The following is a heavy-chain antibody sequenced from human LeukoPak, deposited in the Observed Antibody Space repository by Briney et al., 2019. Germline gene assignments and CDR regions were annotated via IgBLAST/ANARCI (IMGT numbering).Heavy chain of an antibody. D-gene: IGHD3-10*01. J-gene: IGHJ4*02. CDR2: IKQDGSEK. CDR1: GFTFSSYW. V-gene: IGHV3-7*01. Sequence: GGSLRLSCAASGFTFSSYWMSWVRQAPGKGLEWVANIKQDGSEKYYVDSVKGRFTISRDNAKNSLYLQMNSLRAEDTAVYYCARGPQRLLWFGGFTPFDYWGQGTLVTVSS. CDR3: ARGPQRLLWFGGFTPFDY.